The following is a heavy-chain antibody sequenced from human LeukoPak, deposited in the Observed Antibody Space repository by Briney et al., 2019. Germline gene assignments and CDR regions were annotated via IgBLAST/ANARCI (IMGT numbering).Heavy chain of an antibody. Sequence: SETLSLTCTVSGGSISRGSYYWSWIRQPAGKGLEWIGRIYTSGSTNYNPSLKSRVTISIDTSKNQFSLKLSSVTAADTAVYYCASAYYYDTMSFDYWGQGTLVTVSS. CDR1: GGSISRGSYY. CDR2: IYTSGST. CDR3: ASAYYYDTMSFDY. D-gene: IGHD3-22*01. V-gene: IGHV4-61*02. J-gene: IGHJ4*02.